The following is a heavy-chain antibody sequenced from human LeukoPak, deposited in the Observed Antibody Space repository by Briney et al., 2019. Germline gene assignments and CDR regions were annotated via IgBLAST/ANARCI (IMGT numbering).Heavy chain of an antibody. V-gene: IGHV3-30*02. J-gene: IGHJ4*02. D-gene: IGHD2-2*03. CDR2: IRYDGSNK. Sequence: GESLRLSCAASGFTFSSYGMHWVRQAPGKGLEWVAFIRYDGSNKYYADSVKGRFTISRDNSKNTLYLQMNSLRAEDTAVYYCAKGGPEMDIVVVPAANSAEEFDYWGQGTLVTVSS. CDR1: GFTFSSYG. CDR3: AKGGPEMDIVVVPAANSAEEFDY.